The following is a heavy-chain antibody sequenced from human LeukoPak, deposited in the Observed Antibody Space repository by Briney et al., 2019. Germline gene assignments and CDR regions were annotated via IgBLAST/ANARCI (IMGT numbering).Heavy chain of an antibody. D-gene: IGHD6-25*01. CDR1: GDSISGYY. CDR3: AKVGSDDNYLDV. CDR2: IYYRGNT. V-gene: IGHV4-59*01. Sequence: SETLSLTCTVSGDSISGYYWSWIRQSPGKGLEWIGYIYYRGNTNYNPSLKSRVTISIDTSKNQFSLRLSSVTTADTAIYYCAKVGSDDNYLDVWRKGTRVTVSS. J-gene: IGHJ6*03.